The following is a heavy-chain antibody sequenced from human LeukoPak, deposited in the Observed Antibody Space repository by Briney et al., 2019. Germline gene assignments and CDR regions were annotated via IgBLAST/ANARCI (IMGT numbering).Heavy chain of an antibody. J-gene: IGHJ4*02. CDR1: EAPSTGYV. V-gene: IGHV1-69*13. Sequence: GASGRFSSKPPEAPSTGYVTCWGRKPLDQGLGWMGGIIPIFGTANYAQKFQGRVTITADESTSTAYMELSSLRSEDTAVYYCTWSWVVNQYFDYWGQGTLVTVSS. CDR2: IIPIFGTA. D-gene: IGHD3-22*01. CDR3: TWSWVVNQYFDY.